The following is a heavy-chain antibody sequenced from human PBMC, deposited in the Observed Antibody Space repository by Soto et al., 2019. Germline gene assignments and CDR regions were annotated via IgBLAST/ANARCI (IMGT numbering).Heavy chain of an antibody. J-gene: IGHJ6*02. Sequence: SVKVSCKASGDTFITYAFSWVRQAPGQGLEWMGGIVPMFGTTNYAERLQGRVTITADEATSTVYMEVRSLRSEDTAIYYCARETPRLQAQNPHFYGMDVWGQGTTVTVSS. V-gene: IGHV1-69*13. CDR3: ARETPRLQAQNPHFYGMDV. CDR1: GDTFITYA. CDR2: IVPMFGTT.